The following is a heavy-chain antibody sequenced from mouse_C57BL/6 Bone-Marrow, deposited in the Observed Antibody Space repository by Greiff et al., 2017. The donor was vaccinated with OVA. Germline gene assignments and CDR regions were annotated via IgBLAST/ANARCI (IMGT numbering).Heavy chain of an antibody. CDR2: IDPEDGDT. CDR1: GFNIQDYY. CDR3: TLTGTRAMDY. J-gene: IGHJ4*01. D-gene: IGHD4-1*01. V-gene: IGHV14-1*01. Sequence: EVQLQQSGAELVRPGASVKLSCTASGFNIQDYYMHWVKQRPEQGLEWIGRIDPEDGDTEYAPQFQGKATMTADTSSNPAYLQLSSLTSEDTAVYYCTLTGTRAMDYWGQGTSHTVSS.